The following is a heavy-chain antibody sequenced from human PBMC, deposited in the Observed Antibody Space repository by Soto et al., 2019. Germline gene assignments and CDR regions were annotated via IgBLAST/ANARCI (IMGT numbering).Heavy chain of an antibody. CDR3: AKEGQSSAGSRGAES. Sequence: EVQLLESGGDLVQPGGFLRVSCAASGFTFSDYAMSWVRQAPGKGLEWVSSISASGGTKYYADSLKGRFTISRDNSKNTLFLEMTSLRAEDTAVFYCAKEGQSSAGSRGAESWGQGTLVTVSS. CDR2: ISASGGTK. J-gene: IGHJ5*02. D-gene: IGHD6-13*01. CDR1: GFTFSDYA. V-gene: IGHV3-23*01.